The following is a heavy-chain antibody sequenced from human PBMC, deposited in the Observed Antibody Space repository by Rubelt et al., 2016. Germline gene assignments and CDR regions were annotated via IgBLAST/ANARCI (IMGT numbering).Heavy chain of an antibody. CDR1: GYTFTSYG. Sequence: QVQLVQSGAEVKKPGASVKVSCKASGYTFTSYGISWVRQAPGQGLEWMGWISAYNGNKNYAQKRQGRVTRTTDTATSTAYMERRSVRSDDTAVYYCARDRTWLVPGLDAFDIWGQGTMVTVSS. D-gene: IGHD6-19*01. J-gene: IGHJ3*02. CDR2: ISAYNGNK. V-gene: IGHV1-18*01. CDR3: ARDRTWLVPGLDAFDI.